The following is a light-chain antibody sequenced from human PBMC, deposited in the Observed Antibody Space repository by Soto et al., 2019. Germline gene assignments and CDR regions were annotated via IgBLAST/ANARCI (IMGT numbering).Light chain of an antibody. J-gene: IGKJ2*01. CDR3: QQYNDYQYT. CDR1: QTITTW. Sequence: DIEMMQSPSTLSASVGDRVTITYRASQTITTWLAWYQQKPGKAPKLLIYKATNVQTGVPSRFSGSGSGTEFSLTISSLQPEDFAIYYCQQYNDYQYTFGQGTRWISN. CDR2: KAT. V-gene: IGKV1-5*03.